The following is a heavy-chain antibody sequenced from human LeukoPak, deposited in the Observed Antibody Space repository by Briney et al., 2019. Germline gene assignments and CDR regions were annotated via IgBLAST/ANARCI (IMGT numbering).Heavy chain of an antibody. CDR2: ITTYNGNT. J-gene: IGHJ4*02. V-gene: IGHV1-18*01. CDR1: GHTFTSYP. CDR3: ARGYDYGDYVGDFDY. Sequence: ASVKVSCKASGHTFTSYPITWVRQAPGQGLEWMGWITTYNGNTNYAQKLQGRVTITTDTSTSTAYMDLRGLRSDDTAVYYCARGYDYGDYVGDFDYWGQGTLVTVSS. D-gene: IGHD4-17*01.